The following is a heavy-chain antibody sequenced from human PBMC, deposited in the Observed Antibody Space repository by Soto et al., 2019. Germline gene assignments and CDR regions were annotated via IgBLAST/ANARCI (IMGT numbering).Heavy chain of an antibody. CDR3: AKDGQWLEYYYYYGMDV. V-gene: IGHV3-74*01. CDR2: INSDGSST. J-gene: IGHJ6*02. Sequence: GGSLRLSCAASGFTFSSYRMHWVRQVPGKGLVWVSRINSDGSSTSYVDSVRGRFTISRDNAKNTLYLQMNSLRAEDTAMYYCAKDGQWLEYYYYYGMDVWGQGTTVTVSS. CDR1: GFTFSSYR. D-gene: IGHD6-19*01.